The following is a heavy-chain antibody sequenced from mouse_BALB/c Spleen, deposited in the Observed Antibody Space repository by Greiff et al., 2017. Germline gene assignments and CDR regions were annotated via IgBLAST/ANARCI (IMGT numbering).Heavy chain of an antibody. CDR3: ARWDGNY. CDR1: GYTFTSYW. D-gene: IGHD2-1*01. Sequence: QVQLQQSGAELARPGASVKLSCKASGYTFTSYWMQWVKQRPGQGLEWIGAIYPGDGDTRYTQKFKGKATLTADKSSSTAYMQLSSLASEDSAVYYCARWDGNYWGQGTLVTVSA. J-gene: IGHJ3*01. CDR2: IYPGDGDT. V-gene: IGHV1-87*01.